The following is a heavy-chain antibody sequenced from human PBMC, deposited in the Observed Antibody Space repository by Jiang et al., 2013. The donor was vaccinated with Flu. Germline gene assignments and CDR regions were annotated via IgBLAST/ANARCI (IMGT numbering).Heavy chain of an antibody. Sequence: LLKPSETLSLTCTVSGGSISSSSYYWGWIRQPPGKGLEWIGSIYYSGSTYYNPSLKSRVTISVDTSKNQFSLKLSSVTAADTAVYYCARRLNYDILTGLIHTEYNIDYWGQGTLVTVSS. CDR3: ARRLNYDILTGLIHTEYNIDY. J-gene: IGHJ4*02. CDR2: IYYSGST. D-gene: IGHD3-9*01. CDR1: GGSISSSSYY. V-gene: IGHV4-39*01.